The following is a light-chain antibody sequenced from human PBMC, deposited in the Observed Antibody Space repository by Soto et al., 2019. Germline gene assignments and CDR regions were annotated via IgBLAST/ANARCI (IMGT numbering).Light chain of an antibody. CDR3: SSYTTITTDV. V-gene: IGLV2-14*01. CDR1: SSDVGGYNY. Sequence: QSVLTQPASVSGSPGQSITISCTGTSSDVGGYNYVSWYQQHPGKAPKLMIYEVINRPSGVSNRFSGSKSGNTASLTISGLQAEDEADYYCSSYTTITTDVFGTGSKVTVL. CDR2: EVI. J-gene: IGLJ1*01.